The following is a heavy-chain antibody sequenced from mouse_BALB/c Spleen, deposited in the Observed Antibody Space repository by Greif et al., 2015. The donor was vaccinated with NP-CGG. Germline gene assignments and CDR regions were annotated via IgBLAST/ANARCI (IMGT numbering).Heavy chain of an antibody. D-gene: IGHD1-1*01. V-gene: IGHV1-80*01. Sequence: QVQLQQSGAELVRPGSSVKISCKASGYAFSSYWMNWVKQRPGQGLEWIGQINTGDGDTNYNGKFKGKATLTADKSSSTAYMQLSSLTSEDSAVYFCAREDYCTRYVDVWGAGTTVTVSS. J-gene: IGHJ1*01. CDR1: GYAFSSYW. CDR3: AREDYCTRYVDV. CDR2: INTGDGDT.